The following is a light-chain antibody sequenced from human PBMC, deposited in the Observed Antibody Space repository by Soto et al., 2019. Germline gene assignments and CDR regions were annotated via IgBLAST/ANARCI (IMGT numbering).Light chain of an antibody. J-gene: IGLJ1*01. CDR3: SSYTSATTYV. CDR1: SSDVGAYNY. CDR2: DVR. Sequence: QSALTQPASVSCSPGQSITISCTGTSSDVGAYNYASWYQQYPGEAHKVIIYDVRHRPAGVSNRFSGSKSGNTASLTISGLQTQDEADYYCSSYTSATTYVFGTGTKVTVL. V-gene: IGLV2-14*01.